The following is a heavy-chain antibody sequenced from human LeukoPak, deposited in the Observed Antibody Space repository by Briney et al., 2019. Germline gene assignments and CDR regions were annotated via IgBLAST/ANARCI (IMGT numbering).Heavy chain of an antibody. CDR2: IKQDGSEK. D-gene: IGHD3-22*01. V-gene: IGHV3-7*01. J-gene: IGHJ4*02. CDR1: GFTFSSYW. CDR3: ARGTNYYDSSGYYYDHKHHPGYYFDY. Sequence: HPGGSLRLSCAASGFTFSSYWMSWVRQAPGKGLEWVANIKQDGSEKYYVDSVKGRFTISRDNAKNSLYLQMNSLRAEDTAVYYCARGTNYYDSSGYYYDHKHHPGYYFDYWGQGTLVTVSS.